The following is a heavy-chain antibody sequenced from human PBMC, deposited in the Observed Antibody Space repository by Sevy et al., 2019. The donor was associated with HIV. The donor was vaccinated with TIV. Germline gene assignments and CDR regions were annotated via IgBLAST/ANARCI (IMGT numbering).Heavy chain of an antibody. CDR1: GFRFSSYG. CDR3: AMDVFYYDFWRGSDLSYYYGLDV. J-gene: IGHJ6*02. CDR2: IWSDGSEK. Sequence: GGSLRLSCEASGFRFSSYGMHWVRQAPGKGLEWVAVIWSDGSEKYYADSVKGRFTISRDTSKNTLYLQMNSLRAEDTAVYSCAMDVFYYDFWRGSDLSYYYGLDVWGQGTTVTVSS. D-gene: IGHD3-3*01. V-gene: IGHV3-33*01.